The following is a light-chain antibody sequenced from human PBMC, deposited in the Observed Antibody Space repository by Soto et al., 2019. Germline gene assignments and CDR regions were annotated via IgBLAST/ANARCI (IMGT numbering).Light chain of an antibody. Sequence: QSVLTQPPSASGSPGQSVTISCTGTSSDAGAYKFVSWYQQNPGKAPKLIIYDVTKRPTGVPDRFSGSKSGNTASLTVSGLQAEDEADYYCSSYAGNSNYVFGSGTKVTVL. CDR2: DVT. V-gene: IGLV2-8*01. J-gene: IGLJ1*01. CDR1: SSDAGAYKF. CDR3: SSYAGNSNYV.